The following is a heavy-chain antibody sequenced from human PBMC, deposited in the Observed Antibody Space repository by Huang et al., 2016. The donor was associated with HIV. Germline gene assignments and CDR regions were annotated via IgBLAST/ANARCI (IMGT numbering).Heavy chain of an antibody. J-gene: IGHJ4*02. CDR1: GFSFSSSW. CDR3: ARDQEGALDY. Sequence: EVQLVESGGGLVQPGGSLRLSCAASGFSFSSSWMSWVRQAPGKGLEWVANRRGDGGDKSHVDSVKGRFTISRDNAKNSLYVQMDSLGVGDTAVYYCARDQEGALDYWGQGVLVTVSS. D-gene: IGHD3-16*01. CDR2: RRGDGGDK. V-gene: IGHV3-7*01.